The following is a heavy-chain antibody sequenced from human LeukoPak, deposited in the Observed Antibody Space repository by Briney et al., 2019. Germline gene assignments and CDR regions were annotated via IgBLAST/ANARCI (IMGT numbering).Heavy chain of an antibody. D-gene: IGHD2/OR15-2a*01. CDR3: AREGLWPPDAFDI. CDR1: GYTFTGYY. V-gene: IGHV1-2*02. J-gene: IGHJ3*02. CDR2: INPNSGGT. Sequence: GASVKVSCKAPGYTFTGYYMHWVRQAPGQGLEWMGWINPNSGGTNYAQKFQGGVTMTRDTSISTAYMELSRLRSDDTAVYYCAREGLWPPDAFDIWGQGTMVTVSS.